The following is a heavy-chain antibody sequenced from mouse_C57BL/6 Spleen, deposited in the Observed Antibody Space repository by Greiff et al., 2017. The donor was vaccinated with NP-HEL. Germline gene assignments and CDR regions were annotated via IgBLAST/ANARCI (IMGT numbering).Heavy chain of an antibody. V-gene: IGHV1-15*01. J-gene: IGHJ1*03. CDR3: TRPRYSNSYWYFDV. CDR1: GYTFTDYE. D-gene: IGHD2-5*01. Sequence: VKLMESGAELVRPGASVTLSCKASGYTFTDYEMHWVKQTPVHGLEWIGAIDPETGGTAYNQKFKGKAILTADKSSSTAYMELRSLTSEDSAVYYCTRPRYSNSYWYFDVWGTGTTVTVSS. CDR2: IDPETGGT.